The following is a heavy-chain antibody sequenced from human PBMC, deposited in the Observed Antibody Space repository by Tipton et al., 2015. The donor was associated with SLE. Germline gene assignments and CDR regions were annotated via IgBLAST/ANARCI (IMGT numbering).Heavy chain of an antibody. CDR2: IYSGGST. J-gene: IGHJ3*02. Sequence: SLRLSCAASGFTVSSNYMSWVRQAPGKGLEWVSVIYSGGSTYYADSVKGRFTISRDNSKNTLYLQINSLRAEDTAVYYCARGEVTMRGAVDIWGQGTMVTVSS. CDR3: ARGEVTMRGAVDI. D-gene: IGHD4-17*01. CDR1: GFTVSSNY. V-gene: IGHV3-53*01.